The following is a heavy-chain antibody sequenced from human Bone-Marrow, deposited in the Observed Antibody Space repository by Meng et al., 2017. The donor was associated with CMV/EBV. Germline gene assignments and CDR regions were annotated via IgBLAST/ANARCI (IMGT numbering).Heavy chain of an antibody. D-gene: IGHD2-2*01. CDR1: GFAFSTYA. V-gene: IGHV3-23*01. CDR3: ARDGDIVVVPAAMYYYYGMDV. J-gene: IGHJ6*02. Sequence: GESLKISCAASGFAFSTYAMTWVRLPPGKGLDWVSTISGSGATTYHADSVKGRFTISRDNSKNTLYLQMNSLRAEDTAVYYCARDGDIVVVPAAMYYYYGMDVWGQGTTVTVSS. CDR2: ISGSGATT.